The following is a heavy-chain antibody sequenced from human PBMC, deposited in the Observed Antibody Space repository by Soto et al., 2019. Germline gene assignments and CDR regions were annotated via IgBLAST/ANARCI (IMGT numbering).Heavy chain of an antibody. J-gene: IGHJ4*02. Sequence: QVQLVQSGAEAKKSGASVKVSCKASGYTFTSYDINWVRQAPGQGLEWMGWMNPNSGNTGYGQEFQGRVTMTRDTSISTAYMELSGLKSEDTAVYYCARAGQISQFFDYWGQGTLVTVSS. V-gene: IGHV1-8*01. CDR3: ARAGQISQFFDY. D-gene: IGHD3-3*02. CDR2: MNPNSGNT. CDR1: GYTFTSYD.